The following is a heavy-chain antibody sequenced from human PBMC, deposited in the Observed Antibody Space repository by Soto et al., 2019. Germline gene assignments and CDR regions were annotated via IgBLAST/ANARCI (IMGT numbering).Heavy chain of an antibody. CDR2: IWYDGSNK. J-gene: IGHJ3*02. CDR3: ARGEDSRSWYIPDDFDI. Sequence: QVQLVESGGGVVQPGRSLRLSFAASGFTFSSYGMHWVRQAPGKGLEWVAVIWYDGSNKYYADSVKGRFTISRDNSKNKLDLQMNGLRAEDTAVYYCARGEDSRSWYIPDDFDIWGQGTMVTVSS. V-gene: IGHV3-33*01. D-gene: IGHD6-13*01. CDR1: GFTFSSYG.